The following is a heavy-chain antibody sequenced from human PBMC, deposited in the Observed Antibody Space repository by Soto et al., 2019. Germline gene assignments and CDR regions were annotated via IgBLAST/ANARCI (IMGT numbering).Heavy chain of an antibody. CDR2: INAYNGNT. V-gene: IGHV1-18*01. J-gene: IGHJ6*02. D-gene: IGHD3-22*01. CDR3: ATCFRYYGSMLYYYYGMDV. CDR1: GYTFTSYG. Sequence: QVQLVQSGAEVKKPGASVKVSCKASGYTFTSYGISWVRQAPGQGLEGMGWINAYNGNTNYAQKLQGRVTMTTDTSTSTAYLELRSMRSDDTVVYYCATCFRYYGSMLYYYYGMDVWGQGTTVTVSS.